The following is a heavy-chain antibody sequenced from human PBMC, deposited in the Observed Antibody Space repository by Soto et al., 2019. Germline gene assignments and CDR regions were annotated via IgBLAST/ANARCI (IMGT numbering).Heavy chain of an antibody. CDR3: VRTARQGAVAPHWFDR. CDR1: GASIRSTDYY. CDR2: VYYTGST. J-gene: IGHJ5*02. D-gene: IGHD2-21*02. Sequence: SETLSLTCTVSGASIRSTDYYWSWIRQAPGKGLEWIGYVYYTGSTYYNPSIMSRLTISVDTSKNQFSLKLTSVTAAETAVYYCVRTARQGAVAPHWFDRWGQGTQVTVSS. V-gene: IGHV4-30-4*01.